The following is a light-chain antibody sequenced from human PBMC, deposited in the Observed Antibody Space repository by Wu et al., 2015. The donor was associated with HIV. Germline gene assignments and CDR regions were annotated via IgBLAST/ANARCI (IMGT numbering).Light chain of an antibody. J-gene: IGKJ2*03. CDR1: QSINNN. V-gene: IGKV3-15*01. CDR3: QQYDKWPPGSYS. CDR2: GAS. Sequence: LVMTQSPATLSVSPRERATLSCRTSQSINNNLAWFQQKPGQAPRLLIYGASTRATGVPARFSGSGSGTEFTLTINSLQSEDSAVYFCQQYDKWPPGSYSFGQGTKLEIK.